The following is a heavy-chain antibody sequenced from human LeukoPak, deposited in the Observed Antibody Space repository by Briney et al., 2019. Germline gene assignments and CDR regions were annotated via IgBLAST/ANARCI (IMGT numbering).Heavy chain of an antibody. D-gene: IGHD6-13*01. V-gene: IGHV3-7*01. J-gene: IGHJ5*02. CDR3: ARDLTAAAGTVWRP. CDR2: IKEDGSEK. Sequence: PGGSLRLSSAASGFTFGNYWMSWVRQAPGKGLEWVGNIKEDGSEKYYVDSVKGRFTISRDNAKNSLYLQMNGLRAEDTAVYYCARDLTAAAGTVWRPWGQGTLVTVSS. CDR1: GFTFGNYW.